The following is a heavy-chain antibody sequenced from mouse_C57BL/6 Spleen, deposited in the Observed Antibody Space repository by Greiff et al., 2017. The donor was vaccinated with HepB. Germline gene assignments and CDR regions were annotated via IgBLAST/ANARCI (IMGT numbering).Heavy chain of an antibody. Sequence: EVQRVESGGGLVQPGGSMKLSCAASGFTFSDAWMDWVRQSPEKGLEWVAEIRNKANNHATYYAESVKGRFTISRDDSKSSVYLQMNSLRAEDTGIDYCTVIYDGYFPFAYWGQGTLVTVSA. CDR1: GFTFSDAW. CDR2: IRNKANNHAT. CDR3: TVIYDGYFPFAY. J-gene: IGHJ3*01. V-gene: IGHV6-6*01. D-gene: IGHD2-3*01.